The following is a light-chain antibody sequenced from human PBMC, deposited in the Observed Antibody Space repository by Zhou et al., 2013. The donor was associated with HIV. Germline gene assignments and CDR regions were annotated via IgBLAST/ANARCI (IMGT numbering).Light chain of an antibody. CDR1: QSVSSN. Sequence: EIVLTQSPGTLSLSPGERASLSCRASQSVSSNLAWYQQKPGQAPRLLIYDASNRATGIPARFSGSGSGTDFTLTISSLGPEDFAVYYCQQYNSWPLTFGGGTKVE. V-gene: IGKV3-11*01. CDR2: DAS. J-gene: IGKJ4*01. CDR3: QQYNSWPLT.